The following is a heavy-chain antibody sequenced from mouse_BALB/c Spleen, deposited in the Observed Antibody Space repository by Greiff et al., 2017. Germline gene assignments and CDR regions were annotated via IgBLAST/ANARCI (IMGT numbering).Heavy chain of an antibody. V-gene: IGHV1S22*01. CDR3: TRGGSSPFDY. CDR2: IYPGSGST. D-gene: IGHD1-1*01. CDR1: GYTFTSYW. J-gene: IGHJ2*01. Sequence: LQQPGSELVRPGASVKLSCKASGYTFTSYWMHWVKQRHGQGLEWIGNIYPGSGSTNYDEKFKSKGTLTVDTSSSTAYMHLSSLTSEDSAVYYSTRGGSSPFDYWGQGTTLTVSS.